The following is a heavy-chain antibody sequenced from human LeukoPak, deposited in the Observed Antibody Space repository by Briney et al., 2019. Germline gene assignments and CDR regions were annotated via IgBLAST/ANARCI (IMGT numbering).Heavy chain of an antibody. CDR3: AREDSSSTGAFDF. Sequence: KPSETLSLTCAVYGGSFSGYYWSWIRQPPGKGLEWIGEINHSGSTNYNPSLNSRVTISVDTSKNQFSLNLSSVTAADTAVYFCAREDSSSTGAFDFWGQGTMVTVSS. CDR1: GGSFSGYY. D-gene: IGHD6-13*01. V-gene: IGHV4-34*01. CDR2: INHSGST. J-gene: IGHJ3*01.